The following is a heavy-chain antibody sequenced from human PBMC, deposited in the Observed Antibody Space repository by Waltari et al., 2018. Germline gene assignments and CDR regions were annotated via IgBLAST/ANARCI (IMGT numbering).Heavy chain of an antibody. CDR2: RWYDGSNK. Sequence: QVQLVESGGGVVQPGRSLRLSCAASGFTFSSYGLHWVRQAPGKGLEWVAVRWYDGSNKYYADSVKGRFTSCRDNSKTTLYLQMNSLRAEDTAVYYCARDESLVVVPAVPAFDIWGQGTMVTVSS. D-gene: IGHD2-2*01. J-gene: IGHJ3*02. V-gene: IGHV3-33*01. CDR1: GFTFSSYG. CDR3: ARDESLVVVPAVPAFDI.